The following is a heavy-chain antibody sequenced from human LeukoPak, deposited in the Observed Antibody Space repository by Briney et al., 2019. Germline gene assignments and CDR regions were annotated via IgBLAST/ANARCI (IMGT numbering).Heavy chain of an antibody. CDR3: ARRSMVQHMDV. V-gene: IGHV7-4-1*02. CDR1: GYTFTTSA. Sequence: ASVKVSCKASGYTFTTSAINWVRQAPGQGLEWMGWINTNTGNPTYAQGFTGRFVFSLDTSVSAAYLEIRSLKAEDSAVYFCARRSMVQHMDVWGKGTTVIVSS. CDR2: INTNTGNP. J-gene: IGHJ6*03. D-gene: IGHD3-10*01.